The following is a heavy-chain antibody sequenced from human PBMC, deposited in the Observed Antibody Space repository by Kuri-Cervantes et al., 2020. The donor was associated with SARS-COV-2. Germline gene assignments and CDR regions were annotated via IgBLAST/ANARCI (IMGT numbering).Heavy chain of an antibody. D-gene: IGHD3-3*01. CDR3: ARAVLGVVAYFDY. CDR2: IKQDGSEK. Sequence: GESLKISCTASRFTFNTYAMSWVRQAPGKGLEWVANIKQDGSEKYYVDSVKGRFTISRDNAKNSLYLQMNSLRAEDTAVYYCARAVLGVVAYFDYWGQGTLVTVSS. J-gene: IGHJ4*02. CDR1: RFTFNTYA. V-gene: IGHV3-7*04.